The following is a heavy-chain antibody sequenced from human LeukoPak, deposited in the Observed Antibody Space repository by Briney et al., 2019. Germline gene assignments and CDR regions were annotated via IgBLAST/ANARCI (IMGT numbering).Heavy chain of an antibody. Sequence: SETLSLTCTVSGGSISSSSYYWGWIRQPPGKGLEWIGSIYYSGSTYYNPSLKSRVTISVDTSKNQFSLKLSSVTAADTAVYYCARQEADQIDYWGQGTLVTVSS. CDR1: GGSISSSSYY. CDR3: ARQEADQIDY. D-gene: IGHD2-2*01. CDR2: IYYSGST. V-gene: IGHV4-39*01. J-gene: IGHJ4*02.